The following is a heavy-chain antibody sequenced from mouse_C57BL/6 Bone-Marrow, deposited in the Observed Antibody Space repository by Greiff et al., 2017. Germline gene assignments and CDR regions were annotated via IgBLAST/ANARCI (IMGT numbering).Heavy chain of an antibody. D-gene: IGHD1-1*01. Sequence: EVMLVESGGGLVKPGGSLKLSCAASGFTFSDYGMHWVRQAPEKGLEWVAYISSGSSTIYYADTVKGRFTISRDNAKNTLFLQMTSPRSEDTAMYYCARENYYGSSYKRKSYYFDYWGQGTTLTVSS. CDR3: ARENYYGSSYKRKSYYFDY. CDR2: ISSGSSTI. V-gene: IGHV5-17*01. J-gene: IGHJ2*01. CDR1: GFTFSDYG.